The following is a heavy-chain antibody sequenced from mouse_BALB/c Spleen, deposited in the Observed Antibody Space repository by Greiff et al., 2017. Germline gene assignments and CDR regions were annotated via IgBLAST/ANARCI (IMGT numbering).Heavy chain of an antibody. CDR1: GFTFSSYG. J-gene: IGHJ2*01. CDR3: ARDCYYCSSDNFDY. CDR2: INSNGGST. Sequence: EVQGVESGGGLVQPGGSLKLSCAASGFTFSSYGMSWVRQTPDKRLELVATINSNGGSTYYPDSVKGRFTISRDNAKNTLYLQMISLKSEDTAMYYCARDCYYCSSDNFDYWGQGTTLTVSS. V-gene: IGHV5-6-3*01. D-gene: IGHD1-1*01.